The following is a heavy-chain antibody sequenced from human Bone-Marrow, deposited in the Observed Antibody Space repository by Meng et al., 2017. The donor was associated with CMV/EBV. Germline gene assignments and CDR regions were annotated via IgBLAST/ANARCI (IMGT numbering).Heavy chain of an antibody. CDR3: ARDRGFLASNWFDP. CDR1: GYTFTSYG. J-gene: IGHJ5*02. CDR2: ISAYNGNT. V-gene: IGHV1-18*01. D-gene: IGHD5-12*01. Sequence: ASVKVSCKASGYTFTSYGISWVRQAPGQGLEWMGWISAYNGNTNYAQQLQGRVTMTTDTSTSTAYMELRSLRSDDTAMYYCARDRGFLASNWFDPGGQGTLVTVSS.